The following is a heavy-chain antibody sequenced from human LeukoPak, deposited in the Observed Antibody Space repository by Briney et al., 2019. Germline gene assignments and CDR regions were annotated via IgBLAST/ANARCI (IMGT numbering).Heavy chain of an antibody. CDR2: ISGSGGST. J-gene: IGHJ4*02. Sequence: GGSLRLSCAASGFTFSSYAMSWVRQAPGKGLEWVSAISGSGGSTYYADSVKGRFTISRDNSKNTLYLQMNSLRAEDTAVYYCAKDRTPSSAPRVFDYWGQGTLVTVSS. CDR3: AKDRTPSSAPRVFDY. V-gene: IGHV3-23*01. D-gene: IGHD6-25*01. CDR1: GFTFSSYA.